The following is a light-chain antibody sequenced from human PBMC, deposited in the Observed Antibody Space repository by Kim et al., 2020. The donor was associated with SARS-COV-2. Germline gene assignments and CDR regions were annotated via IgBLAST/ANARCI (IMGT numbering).Light chain of an antibody. J-gene: IGKJ4*01. V-gene: IGKV4-1*01. CDR3: QQYYCSPRLT. CDR1: QSVLYSSNNKNY. Sequence: DIVMTQSPDSLAVSLGERATINCKSSQSVLYSSNNKNYLAWYQQKPGQPPKLLIYWASTRESGVPDRFSGSGSGTDFTLTISSLQAEDVAVDYYQQYYCSPRLTFGGGTKVDIK. CDR2: WAS.